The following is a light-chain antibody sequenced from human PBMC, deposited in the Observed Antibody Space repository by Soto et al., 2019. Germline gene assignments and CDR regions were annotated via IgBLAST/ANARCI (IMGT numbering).Light chain of an antibody. Sequence: QLVLTQPPSASATPGQSVTISCSGSSFNIGTNSVNWYQHFPGAAPQLLIFGNTQRPSGVPDRFSGSKTGTSASLAISGLLSGDEADYYCAAWDVSLNCLVFGGGTKLTVL. J-gene: IGLJ2*01. CDR1: SFNIGTNS. V-gene: IGLV1-44*01. CDR3: AAWDVSLNCLV. CDR2: GNT.